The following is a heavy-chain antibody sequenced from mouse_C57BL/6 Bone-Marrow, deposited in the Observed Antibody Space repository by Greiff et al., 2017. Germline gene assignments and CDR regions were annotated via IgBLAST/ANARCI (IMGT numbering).Heavy chain of an antibody. V-gene: IGHV1-4*01. CDR1: GYTFTSYT. Sequence: QVQLQQSGAELARPGASVKMSCKASGYTFTSYTMHWVKQMPGQGLEWIGYINPSSGYTKYNQKFKDKATLTADKSSSTAYMQLSSLTSEDAAVYYCARWGYGSSGAYWSQGTLVTVSA. CDR3: ARWGYGSSGAY. J-gene: IGHJ3*01. D-gene: IGHD1-1*01. CDR2: INPSSGYT.